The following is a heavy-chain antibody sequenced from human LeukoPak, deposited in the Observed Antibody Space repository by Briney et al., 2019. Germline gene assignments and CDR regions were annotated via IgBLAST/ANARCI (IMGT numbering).Heavy chain of an antibody. CDR1: GYNFLTYW. CDR3: ARASGDGRFDY. Sequence: GESLKISCKVSGYNFLTYWIGWVRQMPGKGLEWMGIIYPGESDIRYSPSFQGQVTIPADKSISTAYLQWSSLRASDTAIYYCARASGDGRFDYWGQGTLVTVSS. D-gene: IGHD4-17*01. V-gene: IGHV5-51*01. J-gene: IGHJ4*02. CDR2: IYPGESDI.